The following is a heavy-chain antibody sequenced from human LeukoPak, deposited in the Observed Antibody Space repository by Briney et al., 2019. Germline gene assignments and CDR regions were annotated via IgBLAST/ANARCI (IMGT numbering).Heavy chain of an antibody. J-gene: IGHJ4*02. V-gene: IGHV3-23*01. D-gene: IGHD2-2*01. CDR2: ITASGHNT. Sequence: GGSLRLSCAASGFSFSSYAISWVRQAPGKGLEWVSSITASGHNTYYVDSVKGRFTISRDNSKNTLYLQMDSLRADETAVYYCAARPAADIGPLDFWGQGTLVTVSS. CDR3: AARPAADIGPLDF. CDR1: GFSFSSYA.